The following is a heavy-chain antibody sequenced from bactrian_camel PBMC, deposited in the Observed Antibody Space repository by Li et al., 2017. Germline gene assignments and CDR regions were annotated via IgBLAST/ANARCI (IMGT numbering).Heavy chain of an antibody. J-gene: IGHJ6*01. CDR2: IDNSFGT. D-gene: IGHD6*01. V-gene: IGHV3S42*01. CDR3: TKDRGRAVPAGSFDY. Sequence: VQLVESGGGSVQVGGSLRLSCAASDLFYSSYCIGWFRQAPGKERERVAIIDNSFGTSYADSVKGRSTISRDNAKNTLYLQLNSLRTEDTAMYYCTKDRGRAVPAGSFDYWAQGTQVTVS. CDR1: DLFYSSYC.